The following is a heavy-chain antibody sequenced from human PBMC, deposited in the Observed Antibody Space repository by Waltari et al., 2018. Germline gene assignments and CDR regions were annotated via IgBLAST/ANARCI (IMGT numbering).Heavy chain of an antibody. CDR1: GGSFSGYY. CDR3: ARGGYYDSSGLRDY. CDR2: INHSGRT. J-gene: IGHJ4*02. Sequence: QVQLQQWGAGLLKPSETLSLTCAVYGGSFSGYYWSWIRQPPGKGLEWIGEINHSGRTNYNPSLKSRVTISVDTSKNQFSLKLSSVTAADTAVYYCARGGYYDSSGLRDYWGQGTLVTVSS. V-gene: IGHV4-34*01. D-gene: IGHD3-22*01.